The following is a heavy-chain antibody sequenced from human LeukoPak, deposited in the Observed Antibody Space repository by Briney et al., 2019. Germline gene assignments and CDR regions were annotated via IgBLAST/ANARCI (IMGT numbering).Heavy chain of an antibody. CDR3: AKSNGYGLIDI. V-gene: IGHV4-38-2*02. Sequence: SETLSLTCTVSGYSISSGYYWGWIRQPPGKGLEWIGSIYHSGRTFYNPSLKSRVTISVDTSRNQFSLKLNSVTAADTAVYYCAKSNGYGLIDIWGQGTMVTVSS. CDR1: GYSISSGYY. J-gene: IGHJ3*02. D-gene: IGHD3-22*01. CDR2: IYHSGRT.